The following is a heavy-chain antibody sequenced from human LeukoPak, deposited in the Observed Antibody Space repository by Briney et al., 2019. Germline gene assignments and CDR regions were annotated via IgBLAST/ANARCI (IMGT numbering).Heavy chain of an antibody. Sequence: PSETPSLTCTVSGGSISSYYWSWIRQPAGKGLEWIGRIYTSGSTNYNPSLKSRVTMSVDTSKNQFSLKLSSVTAADTAVYYCARDRQLYDILTGYHSAFDYWGQGTLVTVSS. CDR1: GGSISSYY. CDR2: IYTSGST. D-gene: IGHD3-9*01. J-gene: IGHJ4*02. V-gene: IGHV4-4*07. CDR3: ARDRQLYDILTGYHSAFDY.